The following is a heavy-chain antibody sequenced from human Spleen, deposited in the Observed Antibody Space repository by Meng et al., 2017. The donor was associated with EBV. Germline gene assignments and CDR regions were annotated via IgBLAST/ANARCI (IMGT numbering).Heavy chain of an antibody. CDR3: AREVSGSEGAEYFQH. Sequence: VQLGESGGGLVKSGGSLRLSGVASGFTFRSYSMNWVRQAPGKGLEWVSSISSVSTYIHYADSVKGRFAISRDNAKDSLYLQMNSLRAEDTAVYYCAREVSGSEGAEYFQHWGQGALVTVPS. J-gene: IGHJ1*01. D-gene: IGHD3-22*01. CDR1: GFTFRSYS. V-gene: IGHV3-21*01. CDR2: ISSVSTYI.